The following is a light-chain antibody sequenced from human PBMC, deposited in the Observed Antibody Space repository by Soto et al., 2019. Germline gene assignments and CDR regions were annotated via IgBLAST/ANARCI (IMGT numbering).Light chain of an antibody. CDR2: DVS. CDR3: SSYTSSSTPVV. Sequence: QSALTQPASVSGSPGQSITISCTGTSSDVGGYNYVSWYQQHPGKAPKVMIYDVSNRPSGVSNRFSGSKSGNTASLTISGLQVEDEADYYCSSYTSSSTPVVFGGGNKLTVL. CDR1: SSDVGGYNY. J-gene: IGLJ2*01. V-gene: IGLV2-14*03.